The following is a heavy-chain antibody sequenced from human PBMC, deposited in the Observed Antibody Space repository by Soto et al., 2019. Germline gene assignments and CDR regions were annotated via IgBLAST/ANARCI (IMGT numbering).Heavy chain of an antibody. J-gene: IGHJ6*02. V-gene: IGHV1-8*01. Sequence: GXSVKVSCKASGYPFTSYDINWVRQATGQGLEWMGWMNPNSGNTGYAQKFQGRVTMTRNTSISTAYMELSSLRSEDTAVYYCARYCSGGSCEPGYYYGMDVWGQGTTVTVSS. CDR1: GYPFTSYD. CDR2: MNPNSGNT. CDR3: ARYCSGGSCEPGYYYGMDV. D-gene: IGHD2-15*01.